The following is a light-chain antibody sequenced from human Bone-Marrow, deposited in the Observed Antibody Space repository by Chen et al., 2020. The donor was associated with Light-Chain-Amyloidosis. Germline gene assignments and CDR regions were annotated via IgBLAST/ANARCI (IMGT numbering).Light chain of an antibody. CDR1: QSITRY. CDR2: AAA. CDR3: QQSHSTPST. Sequence: QMTQTPSSLSASVGDRVTITCRASQSITRYLTWAQQKAGKAPKLLIYAAASLQSGVPSRFSGSGSWTDFTLTISSLQPEECATDYCQQSHSTPSTFDGGTKVEIK. J-gene: IGKJ4*01. V-gene: IGKV1-39*01.